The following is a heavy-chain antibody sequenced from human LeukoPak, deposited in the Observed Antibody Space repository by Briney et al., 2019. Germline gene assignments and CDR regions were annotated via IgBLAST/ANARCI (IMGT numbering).Heavy chain of an antibody. D-gene: IGHD1-26*01. CDR1: GGSISSYY. CDR2: IYYSGST. CDR3: ARAGYRGSYYDY. J-gene: IGHJ4*02. V-gene: IGHV4-59*01. Sequence: SETLSLTCTVSGGSISSYYWSWIRQPPGKGLEWIGYIYYSGSTNYNPSLKSRVSISVDTSKHQFSLKLTSVTAADTAVYYCARAGYRGSYYDYWGQGTLVTVSS.